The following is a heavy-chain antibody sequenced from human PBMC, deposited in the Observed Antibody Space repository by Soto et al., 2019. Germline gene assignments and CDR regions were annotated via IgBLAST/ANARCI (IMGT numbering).Heavy chain of an antibody. V-gene: IGHV3-7*01. CDR3: ARDRGPNTPDY. Sequence: GGSLRLSCAVSGFTFSNYWVTWVRQAPGKGLEWVAYMNQDGSQIYYVDSLRGRFTISRDNAKNSLYLQMNSLRVDDTAVYYCARDRGPNTPDYWGQGTLVTVSS. CDR2: MNQDGSQI. D-gene: IGHD2-2*02. CDR1: GFTFSNYW. J-gene: IGHJ4*02.